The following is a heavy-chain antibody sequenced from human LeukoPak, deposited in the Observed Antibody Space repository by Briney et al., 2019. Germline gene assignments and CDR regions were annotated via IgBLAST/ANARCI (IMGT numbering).Heavy chain of an antibody. J-gene: IGHJ4*02. CDR3: ARDPDPGTADY. Sequence: GGSLRLSCAASGFTFSSYSMNWVRQAPGKGLEWVANIKEDGSEKYYVDSVKGRFTISRDNAKNSLYLQMRSLRAEDTAVYYCARDPDPGTADYWGQGTLVTVSS. D-gene: IGHD1-14*01. CDR2: IKEDGSEK. CDR1: GFTFSSYS. V-gene: IGHV3-7*01.